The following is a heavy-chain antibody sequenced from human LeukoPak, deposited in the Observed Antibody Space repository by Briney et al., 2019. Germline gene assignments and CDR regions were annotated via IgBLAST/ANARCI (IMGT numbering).Heavy chain of an antibody. V-gene: IGHV3-15*01. CDR2: IKGKIDGGTI. J-gene: IGHJ4*02. CDR3: TKRYYDSSGWYGTGDYFDY. Sequence: GGSLRLSCAASGFTFSNVWMNWVRQGPGKGLEWVGRIKGKIDGGTIDYAAPVKGRFTISRDDSKNTLYLQMNSLKTEDTAVYYCTKRYYDSSGWYGTGDYFDYWGQGTLVTVSS. CDR1: GFTFSNVW. D-gene: IGHD3-22*01.